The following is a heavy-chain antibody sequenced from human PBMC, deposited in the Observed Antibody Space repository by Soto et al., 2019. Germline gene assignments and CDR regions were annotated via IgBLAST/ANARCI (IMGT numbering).Heavy chain of an antibody. V-gene: IGHV1-18*01. J-gene: IGHJ5*02. CDR3: AMSYGSGPYWHAGYNWFDP. CDR2: TSAYNGNT. D-gene: IGHD3-10*01. CDR1: GYTFTSYG. Sequence: QVQLVQSGAEVKKPGVSVKVSCKASGYTFTSYGISWVRQAPGQGLEWMGWTSAYNGNTNYAQKLQGRVTMTTDTSTSTAYMELRSLRSDDTAVYYCAMSYGSGPYWHAGYNWFDPWGQGTLVTVSS.